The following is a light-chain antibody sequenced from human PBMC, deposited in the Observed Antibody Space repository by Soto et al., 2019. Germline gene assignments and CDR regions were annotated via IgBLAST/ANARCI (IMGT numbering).Light chain of an antibody. CDR3: QKNDTVPVT. V-gene: IGKV1-27*01. Sequence: DIQMTQSPSSLSASLGDRVTITCRASRDISHHLAWYQQRPGKVPRLLIYAASALEPGVPSRFIGGGSVTDFTLTITRLQPEDIATYYCQKNDTVPVTFGPWTRVD. CDR2: AAS. CDR1: RDISHH. J-gene: IGKJ3*01.